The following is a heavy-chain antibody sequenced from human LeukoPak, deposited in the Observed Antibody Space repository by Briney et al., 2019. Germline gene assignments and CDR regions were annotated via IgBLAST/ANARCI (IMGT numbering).Heavy chain of an antibody. V-gene: IGHV4-4*07. J-gene: IGHJ5*02. CDR3: ARDRILWFGEQFDP. Sequence: SETLSLTCTDPGGSISSYYWSWIRQPAGKGLEWIGRIYTSGSTNYNPSLKSRVTMSVDTSKNQFSPKLSSVTAADTAVYYCARDRILWFGEQFDPWGQGTLVTVSS. CDR1: GGSISSYY. D-gene: IGHD3-10*01. CDR2: IYTSGST.